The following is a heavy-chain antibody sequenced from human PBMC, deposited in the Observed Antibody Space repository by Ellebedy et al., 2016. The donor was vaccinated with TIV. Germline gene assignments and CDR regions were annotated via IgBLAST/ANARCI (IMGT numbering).Heavy chain of an antibody. V-gene: IGHV3-30*03. CDR1: GFTFSNYG. CDR3: AGRGYCRGGSCASVPFDY. Sequence: GESLKISCAASGFTFSNYGMHWVRQAPGKGLEWVAVISYDGSNKYYADSVKGRFTISRDNSKNTLYLQMNSLRAEDMAVYYCAGRGYCRGGSCASVPFDYWGQGTLVTVSS. J-gene: IGHJ4*02. CDR2: ISYDGSNK. D-gene: IGHD2-15*01.